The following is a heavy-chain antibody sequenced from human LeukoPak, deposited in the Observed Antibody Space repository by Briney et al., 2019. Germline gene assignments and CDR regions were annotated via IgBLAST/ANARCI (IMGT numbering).Heavy chain of an antibody. J-gene: IGHJ6*03. D-gene: IGHD3-10*01. Sequence: GGSLRLSCAASGFTVSDYYMNWIRQAPGKGLEWISFISSSGSTIFYADSVKGRFTISRDNAKNSLYLQMNSLRAEDTAVYYCARAGGQWLWLRGNKGYYMDVWGKGTTVTVSS. CDR1: GFTVSDYY. CDR3: ARAGGQWLWLRGNKGYYMDV. V-gene: IGHV3-11*04. CDR2: ISSSGSTI.